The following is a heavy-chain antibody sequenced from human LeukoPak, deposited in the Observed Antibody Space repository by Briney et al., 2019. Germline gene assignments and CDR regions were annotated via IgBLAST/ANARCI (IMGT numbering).Heavy chain of an antibody. J-gene: IGHJ3*02. D-gene: IGHD2-2*01. V-gene: IGHV3-30*18. CDR1: GFTFSSYG. CDR2: ISYDGSNK. Sequence: GRSLRLSCAAPGFTFSSYGMHWVRQAPRKGLEWVAVISYDGSNKYYADSVKSRFTISRDNSKNTLYLQMKSLRAEDTAVYYCAKIVPGTAAHDAFYIWGQGTMVTGSS. CDR3: AKIVPGTAAHDAFYI.